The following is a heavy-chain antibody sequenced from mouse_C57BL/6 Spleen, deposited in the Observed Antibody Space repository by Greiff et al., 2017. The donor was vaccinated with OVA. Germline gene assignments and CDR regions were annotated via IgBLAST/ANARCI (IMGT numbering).Heavy chain of an antibody. Sequence: QVQLKQSGAELARPGASVKMSCKASGYTFTSYTMHWVKQRPGQGLEWIGYINPSSGYTKYNQKFKDKATLTADKSSSTAYMQLSSLTSEDSAVYYCARLGRTVGYFDVWGTGTTVTVSS. D-gene: IGHD1-1*01. CDR3: ARLGRTVGYFDV. CDR2: INPSSGYT. CDR1: GYTFTSYT. V-gene: IGHV1-4*01. J-gene: IGHJ1*03.